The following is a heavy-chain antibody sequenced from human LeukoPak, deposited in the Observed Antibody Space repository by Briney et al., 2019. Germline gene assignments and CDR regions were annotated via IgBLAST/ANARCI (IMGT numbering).Heavy chain of an antibody. CDR2: FYTSGDT. CDR3: ARGQRRLQDY. CDR1: GASMTNYY. J-gene: IGHJ4*02. Sequence: SETLSLTCTVSGASMTNYYWSWIRQPAGKGLEWIGRFYTSGDTNYNPSLKSRVTMSVDTSKNQFSLKLSSVTAADTAVYYCARGQRRLQDYWGQGTLVTVSS. V-gene: IGHV4-4*07.